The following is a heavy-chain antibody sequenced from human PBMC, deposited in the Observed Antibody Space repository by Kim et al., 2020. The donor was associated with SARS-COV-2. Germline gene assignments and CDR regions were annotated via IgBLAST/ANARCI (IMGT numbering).Heavy chain of an antibody. J-gene: IGHJ5*02. CDR3: ATIVPWLGANWFDP. D-gene: IGHD6-6*01. Sequence: SETLSLTCAVYGGSFSGFYWSWNRQPPGKGLEWIGEINHSGCTNNNPSLKSRVTISVDTSKNQFSLKLSSVNAADTAVYSCATIVPWLGANWFDPWGQGTLVTVSS. CDR1: GGSFSGFY. V-gene: IGHV4-34*01. CDR2: INHSGCT.